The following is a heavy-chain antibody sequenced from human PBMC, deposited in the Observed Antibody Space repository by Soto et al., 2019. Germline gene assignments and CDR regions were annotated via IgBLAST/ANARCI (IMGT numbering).Heavy chain of an antibody. J-gene: IGHJ6*02. CDR3: TRETPPMDV. V-gene: IGHV1-18*01. CDR2: ISAYNGNT. Sequence: QVQLVQSGAEVKKPGASVKVSCKASGYTFTSYGISWVRQAPGQGLEWMGWISAYNGNTNYAQKLQGRVTMTTDTTKSTHYMESRSLRSDHTAVYYCTRETPPMDVWGQGTTVTVSS. CDR1: GYTFTSYG.